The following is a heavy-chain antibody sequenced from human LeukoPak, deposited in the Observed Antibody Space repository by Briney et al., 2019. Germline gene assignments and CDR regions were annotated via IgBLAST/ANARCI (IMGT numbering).Heavy chain of an antibody. CDR3: TREGCSSTSCTLLDY. D-gene: IGHD2-2*01. CDR2: ISSSSSYI. J-gene: IGHJ4*02. V-gene: IGHV3-21*01. CDR1: GFTFSTYS. Sequence: GGSLRLSCAASGFTFSTYSMNWVRQAPGKGLEWVSSISSSSSYIYYADSVKGRFTISRDNAKNSLYLQMNSLRAGDTAVYYCTREGCSSTSCTLLDYWGQGTLVTISS.